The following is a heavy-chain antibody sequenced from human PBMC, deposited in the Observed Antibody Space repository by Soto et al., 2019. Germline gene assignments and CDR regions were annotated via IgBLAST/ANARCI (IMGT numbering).Heavy chain of an antibody. J-gene: IGHJ2*01. CDR2: IYYSGST. CDR3: ARRGREQLADSWYFDL. CDR1: GGSISSSSYY. V-gene: IGHV4-39*01. Sequence: PSETLSLTCTVSGGSISSSSYYWGWIRQPPGKGLEWIGSIYYSGSTYYNPSLKSRVTISVDTSKNQFSLKLSSVTAADTAVYYCARRGREQLADSWYFDLWGRGTLVTVLL. D-gene: IGHD6-6*01.